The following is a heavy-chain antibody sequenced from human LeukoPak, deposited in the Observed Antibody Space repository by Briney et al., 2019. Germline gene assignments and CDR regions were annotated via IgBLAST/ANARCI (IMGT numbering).Heavy chain of an antibody. CDR1: GFTFSSYS. CDR3: AMGSYYDSGTDAFDI. Sequence: PGGSLRLSCAASGFTFSSYSMNWVRQAPGKGLEWVSYISSSSSTIYYADSVKGRFTISRDNSKNTLYLQMNSLRAEDTAVYYCAMGSYYDSGTDAFDIWGQGTMVTVSS. CDR2: ISSSSSTI. V-gene: IGHV3-48*01. J-gene: IGHJ3*02. D-gene: IGHD3-22*01.